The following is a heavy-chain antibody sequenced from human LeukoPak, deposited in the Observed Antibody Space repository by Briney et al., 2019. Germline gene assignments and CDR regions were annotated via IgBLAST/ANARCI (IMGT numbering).Heavy chain of an antibody. V-gene: IGHV4-61*02. J-gene: IGHJ1*01. CDR3: ARMRRESGIVVVPAARGYFQH. Sequence: PSETLSLTCTVSGGSISSGSYYWSWIRQPAGKGLEWIGRIYTSGSTNYNPSLKGRVTISVDTSKNQFSLKLSSVTAADTVVYYCARMRRESGIVVVPAARGYFQHWGQGTLVTVSS. CDR1: GGSISSGSYY. D-gene: IGHD2-2*01. CDR2: IYTSGST.